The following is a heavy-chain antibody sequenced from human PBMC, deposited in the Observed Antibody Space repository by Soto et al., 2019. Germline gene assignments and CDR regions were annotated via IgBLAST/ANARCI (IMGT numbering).Heavy chain of an antibody. V-gene: IGHV4-4*02. CDR3: ASRDPGTSVDY. J-gene: IGHJ4*02. Sequence: SETLSLTCAVSGGSFTSNNWWTWVRQPPGQGREWIGEIYRTGSTNYNPALKSRVTISLYKSENQFSLKVTSLTAADTAVYYCASRDPGTSVDYWGQGTLVTVSS. CDR2: IYRTGST. D-gene: IGHD1-7*01. CDR1: GGSFTSNNW.